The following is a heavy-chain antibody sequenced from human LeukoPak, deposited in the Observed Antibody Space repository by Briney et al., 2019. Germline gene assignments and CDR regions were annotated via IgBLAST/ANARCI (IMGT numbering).Heavy chain of an antibody. V-gene: IGHV3-33*01. D-gene: IGHD5-18*01. Sequence: PGGSLRLSCAASGFTFGRYGMHWVRQAPGKGLEWVAIIWSDGSNKYYGDAVKDRFTISRDNSKNTMYLQMNSLRAEDTAVYYCARDGYSFGSLDYWGQGTLVTVSS. CDR2: IWSDGSNK. J-gene: IGHJ4*02. CDR3: ARDGYSFGSLDY. CDR1: GFTFGRYG.